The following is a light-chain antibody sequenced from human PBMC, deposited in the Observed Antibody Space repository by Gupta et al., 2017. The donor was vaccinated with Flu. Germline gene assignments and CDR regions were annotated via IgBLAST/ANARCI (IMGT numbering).Light chain of an antibody. CDR2: SGS. J-gene: IGKJ2*01. V-gene: IGKV1-39*01. Sequence: PSSVSASIGDRVTITCRAGQSINKYLSWYQQIPGKPPKLLITSGSKVKNGVPSRFSGSGSGTDFTLTINSRQPEDFGTYFCQHRDSNPYNFGQGTXLEIK. CDR3: QHRDSNPYN. CDR1: QSINKY.